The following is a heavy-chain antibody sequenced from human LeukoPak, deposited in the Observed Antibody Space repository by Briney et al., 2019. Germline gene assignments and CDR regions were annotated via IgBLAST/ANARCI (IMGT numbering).Heavy chain of an antibody. CDR2: ISSSSIYI. J-gene: IGHJ4*02. CDR1: GFTFSSYT. Sequence: GGSLRLSCAVSGFTFSSYTMNWVRQAPGKGLEWVSSISSSSIYINYADSVKGRFTISRDNAKNSLYLQMNSLRAEDTAVYYCAKEDRVEYYFDYWGQGTLVTVSS. V-gene: IGHV3-21*01. CDR3: AKEDRVEYYFDY. D-gene: IGHD5-24*01.